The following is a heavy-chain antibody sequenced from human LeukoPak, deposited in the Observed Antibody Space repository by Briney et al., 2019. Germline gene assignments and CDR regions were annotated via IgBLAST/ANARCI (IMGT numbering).Heavy chain of an antibody. J-gene: IGHJ4*02. CDR1: GYSISSGYY. CDR2: IYHSGST. V-gene: IGHV4-38-2*01. Sequence: SETLSLTCAVSGYSISSGYYWGWIRQPPGKGLEWIGSIYHSGSTYYNPSLKSRVHISVDTSKNQFSLKLSSVTAADTAVYYCARRHSSGWLFDYWGQGTLVTVSS. CDR3: ARRHSSGWLFDY. D-gene: IGHD6-19*01.